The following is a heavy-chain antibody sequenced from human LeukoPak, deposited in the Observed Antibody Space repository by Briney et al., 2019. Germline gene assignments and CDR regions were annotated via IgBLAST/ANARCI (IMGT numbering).Heavy chain of an antibody. Sequence: SETLSLTCTVSGDSLSNYYWSWIRQPAGKGLGWIGRIYPSGSTNFNPSLTGRVTMSIDTSKNQFSLKLNPVTAADTAVYYCARGSLRFDPWGQGTLVTVSS. CDR2: IYPSGST. CDR3: ARGSLRFDP. CDR1: GDSLSNYY. V-gene: IGHV4-4*07. J-gene: IGHJ5*02. D-gene: IGHD2-21*02.